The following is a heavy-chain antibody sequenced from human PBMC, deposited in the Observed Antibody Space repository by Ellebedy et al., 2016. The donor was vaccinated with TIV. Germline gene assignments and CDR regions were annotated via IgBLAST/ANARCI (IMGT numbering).Heavy chain of an antibody. CDR3: ARDRDVLTGFANWFDP. CDR2: INPSGGST. Sequence: AASVKVSCKASGYTFTSYYIHWMRQAPGQGLEWMGMINPSGGSTSYAQKFQGRVTMTRDTSTSTVYMDLSSLRSEDTAVHYCARDRDVLTGFANWFDPWGQGTLVTVSS. CDR1: GYTFTSYY. J-gene: IGHJ5*02. D-gene: IGHD3-9*01. V-gene: IGHV1-46*01.